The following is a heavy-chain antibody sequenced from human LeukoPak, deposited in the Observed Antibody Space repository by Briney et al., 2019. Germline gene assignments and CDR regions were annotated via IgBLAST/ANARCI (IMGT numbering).Heavy chain of an antibody. CDR3: ARISSSNWYNERGAFDV. Sequence: SETLSLTCTVSGGSISSYYWSWVRQPPGKGLEWIGFVYYTGSTKYSPSLKSRVTISVDTSKNQFSLKLRSVTAADTAVYYCARISSSNWYNERGAFDVWGQGTMVTVSS. V-gene: IGHV4-59*01. J-gene: IGHJ3*01. D-gene: IGHD6-13*01. CDR2: VYYTGST. CDR1: GGSISSYY.